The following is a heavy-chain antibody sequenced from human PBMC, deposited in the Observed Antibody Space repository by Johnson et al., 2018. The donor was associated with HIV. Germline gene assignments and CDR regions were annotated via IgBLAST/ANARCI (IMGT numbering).Heavy chain of an antibody. D-gene: IGHD5-24*01. CDR3: AREGRGYNYLGAFDI. CDR2: MSYDGSNK. CDR1: GLTSSTYA. V-gene: IGHV3-30-3*01. Sequence: QVQLVESGGGRVQPGRSLRLSCVVSGLTSSTYAMHWVRQAPGKGLEWVAVMSYDGSNKYYADSVKGRFTIYRDNSKNTLSLQMDSLRPEDTAVYYCAREGRGYNYLGAFDIWGQGTMVTVSS. J-gene: IGHJ3*02.